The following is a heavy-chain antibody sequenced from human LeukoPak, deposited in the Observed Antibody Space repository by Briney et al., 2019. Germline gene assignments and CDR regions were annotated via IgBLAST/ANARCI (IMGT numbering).Heavy chain of an antibody. CDR1: GFTVITND. V-gene: IGHV3-53*01. CDR3: ARGVGPLAADTLAY. J-gene: IGHJ4*02. CDR2: LYSDGQS. Sequence: SVRLSCAASGFTVITNDMTWVRQAPWKGLEWVSVLYSDGQSKCTDSVQGRFTISRDNSKNTLYLEMNSLSPDDTAVYYCARGVGPLAADTLAYWGQGTLVTVSS. D-gene: IGHD1-26*01.